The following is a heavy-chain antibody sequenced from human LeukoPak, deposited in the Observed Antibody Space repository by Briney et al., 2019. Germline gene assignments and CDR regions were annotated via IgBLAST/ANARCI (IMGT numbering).Heavy chain of an antibody. CDR2: INPNSGGT. CDR3: ARLYGSGSLNYYYYYMDV. V-gene: IGHV1-2*02. CDR1: GYTFTGYY. J-gene: IGHJ6*03. Sequence: ASVKVSCKASGYTFTGYYMHWVRQAPGQGLEWMGWINPNSGGTNYAQKFQGRVTMTRDTSISTAYMELSRLRSDDTAVYYCARLYGSGSLNYYYYYMDVWGKGTTVTISS. D-gene: IGHD3-10*01.